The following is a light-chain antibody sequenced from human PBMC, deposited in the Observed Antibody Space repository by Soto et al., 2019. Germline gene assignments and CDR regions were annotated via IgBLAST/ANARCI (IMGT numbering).Light chain of an antibody. J-gene: IGLJ2*01. CDR2: GNH. V-gene: IGLV1-44*01. Sequence: QSALTQPPSASATPGQRVVISCSGSNSNIGGHTVNWYRQVPGTAPKLLIYGNHKRPSGVSDRFSASKSGTSASLAISGLQSEDEAEYYCAAWDDSLNGLVVFGGGTKVTVL. CDR3: AAWDDSLNGLVV. CDR1: NSNIGGHT.